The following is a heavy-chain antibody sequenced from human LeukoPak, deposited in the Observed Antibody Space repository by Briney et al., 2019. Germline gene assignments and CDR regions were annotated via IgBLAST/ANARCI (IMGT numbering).Heavy chain of an antibody. J-gene: IGHJ3*02. CDR3: ARETPLASRAFDI. Sequence: ASVKVSCKASGYTFTGYYMHWVRQAPRQGLEWMGWVNPHSGGTNFAQRFQGRVTMTRDTSISTAYMELSRLRSDDTAVYYCARETPLASRAFDIWGQGTMVTVSS. D-gene: IGHD3-3*02. V-gene: IGHV1-2*02. CDR2: VNPHSGGT. CDR1: GYTFTGYY.